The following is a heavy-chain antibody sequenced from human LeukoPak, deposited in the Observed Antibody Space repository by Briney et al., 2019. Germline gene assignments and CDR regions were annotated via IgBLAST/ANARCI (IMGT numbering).Heavy chain of an antibody. D-gene: IGHD3-22*01. CDR1: GGSFSGYY. Sequence: SETLSLTCAVYGGSFSGYYWSWIRQPPGKGLEWIGEISHSGSTNYNPSLKSRVTISVDTSKNQFSLKLSSVTAADTAVYYCARIGRYYYDSSGYYYRSYFDYWGQGTLVTVSS. V-gene: IGHV4-34*01. CDR3: ARIGRYYYDSSGYYYRSYFDY. J-gene: IGHJ4*02. CDR2: ISHSGST.